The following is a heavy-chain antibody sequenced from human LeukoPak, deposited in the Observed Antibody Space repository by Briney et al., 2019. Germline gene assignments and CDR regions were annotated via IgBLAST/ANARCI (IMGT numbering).Heavy chain of an antibody. Sequence: ASVKVSCKASGYTFTSYDINWVRQATGQGLEWMGWMNPNSGNTGYAQKFQGRVTMTRNTSISTAYMELSSLRSEDTAVYYCTTNDLGYTMTTVRYWGQGTLVTVSS. CDR1: GYTFTSYD. CDR3: TTNDLGYTMTTVRY. J-gene: IGHJ4*02. CDR2: MNPNSGNT. V-gene: IGHV1-8*01. D-gene: IGHD4-17*01.